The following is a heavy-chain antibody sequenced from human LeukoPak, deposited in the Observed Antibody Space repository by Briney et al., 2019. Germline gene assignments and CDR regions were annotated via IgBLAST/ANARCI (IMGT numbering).Heavy chain of an antibody. V-gene: IGHV1-2*02. J-gene: IGHJ3*02. CDR2: INPNSGGT. CDR3: ARVSTVNDAFDI. D-gene: IGHD4-17*01. Sequence: ASVKVSCKASGYTFTGYYMHWVRQAPGQGLEWMGWINPNSGGTNYAQKFQGRVTMTRDTSISTAYMELSRLRSDDTAVYYCARVSTVNDAFDIWGQGTMVTISS. CDR1: GYTFTGYY.